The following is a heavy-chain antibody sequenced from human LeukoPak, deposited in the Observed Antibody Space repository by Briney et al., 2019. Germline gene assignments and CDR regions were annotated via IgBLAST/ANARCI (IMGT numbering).Heavy chain of an antibody. J-gene: IGHJ4*02. D-gene: IGHD3-10*01. CDR3: ARDTGG. Sequence: GGSLRLSCAVSGFTFSNSWMSWVRQAPGKGLEWVGNIKQDGSETYYVASVMGRLSISRDNTKNSLFLQMNSLRAEDTAVYYCARDTGGWGQGTLVTVSS. CDR2: IKQDGSET. CDR1: GFTFSNSW. V-gene: IGHV3-7*01.